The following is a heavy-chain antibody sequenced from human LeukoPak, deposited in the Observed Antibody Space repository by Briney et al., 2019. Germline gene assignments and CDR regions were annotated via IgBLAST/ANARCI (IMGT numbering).Heavy chain of an antibody. CDR2: VHYSGST. V-gene: IGHV4-59*08. J-gene: IGHJ4*02. CDR3: ATGRSIRYFDY. D-gene: IGHD4-17*01. Sequence: PSETLSLTCSVSGVSTFSYYWNWIRQPPGKGLEWIGYVHYSGSTNYNPSLKSRVTISVDTSKSQFSLKLSSATAAGTAVYYCATGRSIRYFDYWGQGTLLTVSS. CDR1: GVSTFSYY.